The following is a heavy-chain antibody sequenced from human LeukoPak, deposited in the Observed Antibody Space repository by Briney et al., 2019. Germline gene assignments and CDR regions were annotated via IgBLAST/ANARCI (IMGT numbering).Heavy chain of an antibody. J-gene: IGHJ6*02. CDR2: IYYSGST. D-gene: IGHD6-13*01. V-gene: IGHV4-30-4*01. CDR3: ARDGRYSNPGSGYYYGMDV. CDR1: GGSISSGDYY. Sequence: SETLSLTCTVSGGSISSGDYYWSWIRQPPGKGLEWIGYIYYSGSTYYNPSLKSRVTISVDTSKNQFSLKLSSVTAADTAVYYCARDGRYSNPGSGYYYGMDVWGQGTTVTVSS.